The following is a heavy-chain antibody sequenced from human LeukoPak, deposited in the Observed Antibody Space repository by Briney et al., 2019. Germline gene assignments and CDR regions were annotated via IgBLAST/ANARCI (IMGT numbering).Heavy chain of an antibody. J-gene: IGHJ4*02. V-gene: IGHV3-53*01. Sequence: GSLRLSCAASGFTVSSNYMSWVRQAPGKGLEWVAVIYSGGSTYYADSVKGRFTISRDNSKNTLYLQMNSLRAEDTAVYYCAREGVYSSGWYRHFDYWGQGTLVTVSS. D-gene: IGHD6-19*01. CDR3: AREGVYSSGWYRHFDY. CDR2: IYSGGST. CDR1: GFTVSSNY.